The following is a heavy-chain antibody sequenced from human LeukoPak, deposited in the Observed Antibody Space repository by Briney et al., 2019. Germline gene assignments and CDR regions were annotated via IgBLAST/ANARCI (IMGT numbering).Heavy chain of an antibody. CDR1: GGSISSYY. J-gene: IGHJ3*01. V-gene: IGHV4-59*01. Sequence: SETLSLTCTVSGGSISSYYWSWIRQPPGEKLEWIGYLYYSGSTNYNPSLGSRVTISADSSKNQFSLKLTSVPAADTAVYYCARDAKLLGAFDLWGPGTMVTVS. CDR2: LYYSGST. CDR3: ARDAKLLGAFDL.